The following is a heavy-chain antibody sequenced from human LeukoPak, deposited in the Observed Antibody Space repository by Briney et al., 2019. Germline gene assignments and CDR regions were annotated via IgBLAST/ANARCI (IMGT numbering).Heavy chain of an antibody. CDR1: GFTFRTFA. D-gene: IGHD6-19*01. V-gene: IGHV3-33*06. J-gene: IGHJ4*02. CDR3: AKEAGSGWRYFDN. CDR2: IWFDGTEGPDK. Sequence: GGSLRLSCAASGFTFRTFAMDWVRQAPGKGLEWVAAIWFDGTEGPDKNYADSVRGRFLISRDDSKNTLFLQMNNLRAEDTAVYYCAKEAGSGWRYFDNWGQGTLVTVPS.